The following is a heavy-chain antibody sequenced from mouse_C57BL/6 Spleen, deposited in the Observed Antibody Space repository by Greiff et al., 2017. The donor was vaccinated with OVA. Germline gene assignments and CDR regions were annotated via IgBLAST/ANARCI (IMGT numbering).Heavy chain of an antibody. D-gene: IGHD2-3*01. CDR1: GYTFTGYY. Sequence: QVQLKESGAELVRPGASVKLSCKASGYTFTGYYINWVQQRPGQGLEWIARIYPGSGNTYYNEKFKGKATLTAEKSSSTAYMQLSSLPSEDSAVYFCARADGYYWCFDVWGPGTTVTVSS. CDR2: IYPGSGNT. J-gene: IGHJ1*01. V-gene: IGHV1-76*01. CDR3: ARADGYYWCFDV.